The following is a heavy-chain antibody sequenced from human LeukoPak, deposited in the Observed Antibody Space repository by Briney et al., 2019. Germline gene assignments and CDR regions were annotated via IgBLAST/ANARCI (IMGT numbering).Heavy chain of an antibody. V-gene: IGHV1-8*01. CDR2: INPNSGNT. CDR1: GYTFTSYG. J-gene: IGHJ4*02. Sequence: ASVKVSCKASGYTFTSYGINWVRQAPGQGLEWMGWINPNSGNTGYAQKFQGRVTMTSNTSISTAYMELSSLRSEDTAVYYCARVGIAAAGHFDYWGQGTLVTVSS. CDR3: ARVGIAAAGHFDY. D-gene: IGHD6-13*01.